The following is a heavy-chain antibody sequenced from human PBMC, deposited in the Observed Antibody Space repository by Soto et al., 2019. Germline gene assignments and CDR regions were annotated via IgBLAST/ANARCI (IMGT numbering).Heavy chain of an antibody. CDR1: GGSISSYY. V-gene: IGHV4-59*01. CDR2: IYSSGST. Sequence: PSETLSLHCTVSGGSISSYYSSWIRQHTGKGLEWMGNIYSSGSTNYNPSLKSRVTISLGASKNQFSLKLGSVTAADTAVYYCARERIWFGESDYYYDNWGQGALVTVSS. J-gene: IGHJ4*02. D-gene: IGHD3-10*01. CDR3: ARERIWFGESDYYYDN.